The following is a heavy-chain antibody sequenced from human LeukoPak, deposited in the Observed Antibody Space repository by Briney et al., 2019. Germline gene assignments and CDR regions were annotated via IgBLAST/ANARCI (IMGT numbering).Heavy chain of an antibody. Sequence: KPSETLSLTCTVSGGSISSSSYYWGWIRQPPGKGLEWIGSIYCSGSTYYNPSLKSRVTIPVDTSKNQFSLKLSSVTAADTAVYYCARVVNLELDNWFDPWGQGTLVTVSS. V-gene: IGHV4-39*01. CDR3: ARVVNLELDNWFDP. CDR1: GGSISSSSYY. CDR2: IYCSGST. D-gene: IGHD1-7*01. J-gene: IGHJ5*02.